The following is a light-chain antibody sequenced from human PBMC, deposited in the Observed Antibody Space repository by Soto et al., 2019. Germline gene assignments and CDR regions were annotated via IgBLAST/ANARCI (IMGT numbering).Light chain of an antibody. CDR2: GAS. V-gene: IGKV3-20*01. J-gene: IGKJ1*01. CDR3: QQYVSSPWT. CDR1: QSVTNS. Sequence: EIVLTQSPGTLSLSPGERATLSCGASQSVTNSLAWYLQKPGQAPSLLIYGASNRATGIPDRFSGSGSGTDFTLTISRLGPEDFAVYYCQQYVSSPWTFGQGTKWIS.